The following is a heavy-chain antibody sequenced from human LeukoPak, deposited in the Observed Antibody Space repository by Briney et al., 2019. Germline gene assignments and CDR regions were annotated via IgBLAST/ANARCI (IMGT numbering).Heavy chain of an antibody. CDR3: ARHGFYSSPEVRGFDH. CDR1: GYSFTSYW. D-gene: IGHD6-13*01. Sequence: RGESLKISCKGSGYSFTSYWIGWVRQMPGKGLEWMGIIYPGDSDTRYSPSFQGQVTISADKSISTAYLQWSSLKASDTAMYYCARHGFYSSPEVRGFDHWGQGTLVTVSS. V-gene: IGHV5-51*01. CDR2: IYPGDSDT. J-gene: IGHJ4*02.